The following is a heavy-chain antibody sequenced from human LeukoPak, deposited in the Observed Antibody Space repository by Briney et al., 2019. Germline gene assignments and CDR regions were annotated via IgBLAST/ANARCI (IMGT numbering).Heavy chain of an antibody. CDR2: MNPNSGNT. J-gene: IGHJ4*02. V-gene: IGHV1-8*01. D-gene: IGHD4-17*01. Sequence: ASVKVSCKASGYTFTSYDINWVRQATGQGLEWMGWMNPNSGNTGYAQKFQGRVTMTRDTSISTAYMELSRLRSDDTAVYYCAREAYDYGDDSREPNFDYWGQGTLVTVSS. CDR3: AREAYDYGDDSREPNFDY. CDR1: GYTFTSYD.